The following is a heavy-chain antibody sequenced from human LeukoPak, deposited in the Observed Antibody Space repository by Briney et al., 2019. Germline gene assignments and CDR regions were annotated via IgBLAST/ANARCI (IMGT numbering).Heavy chain of an antibody. CDR2: ISRDSANI. CDR3: ARDFCTGCNYYFYGMDV. Sequence: GRSLRLSCTAPGFALEDYVMHWVRQTPGGGLEWVSGISRDSANIGYADSVKGRFTISRDNDKNSLYLQMNSLTTEDTALYCCARDFCTGCNYYFYGMDVWGRGTTVTVSS. V-gene: IGHV3-9*01. D-gene: IGHD2-2*01. CDR1: GFALEDYV. J-gene: IGHJ6*02.